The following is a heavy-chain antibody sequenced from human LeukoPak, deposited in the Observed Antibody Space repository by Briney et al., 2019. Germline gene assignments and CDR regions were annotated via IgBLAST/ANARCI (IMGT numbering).Heavy chain of an antibody. Sequence: SETLSLTCTVSGGSISSSTYYWGWIRQPPGKGLEWIGNIYYSGTTYYNPSLKSRVTISVDTSKNQFSLKLSSVTAADTAVYYCARLTPYSGSPLGDYWGQGTLVTVSS. D-gene: IGHD1-26*01. J-gene: IGHJ4*02. CDR2: IYYSGTT. CDR3: ARLTPYSGSPLGDY. CDR1: GGSISSSTYY. V-gene: IGHV4-39*01.